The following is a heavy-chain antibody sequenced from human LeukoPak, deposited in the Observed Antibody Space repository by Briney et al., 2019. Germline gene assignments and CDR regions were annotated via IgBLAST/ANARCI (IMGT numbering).Heavy chain of an antibody. V-gene: IGHV1-18*04. D-gene: IGHD4-17*01. CDR3: ARAGGDGDYAYYYYYMDV. J-gene: IGHJ6*03. CDR2: ISAYNGNT. Sequence: ASVKVSCKASGYTFTGYYMHWVPQAPGQGLEWMGWISAYNGNTNYAQKLQGRVTMTTDTSTSTAYMELRSLRSDDTAVYYCARAGGDGDYAYYYYYMDVWGKGTTVTVSS. CDR1: GYTFTGYY.